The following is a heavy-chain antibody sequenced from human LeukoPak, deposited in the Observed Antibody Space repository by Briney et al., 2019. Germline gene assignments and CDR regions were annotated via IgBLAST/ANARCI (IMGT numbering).Heavy chain of an antibody. CDR1: GGSISSSSYY. CDR2: IYYSGST. J-gene: IGHJ2*01. CDR3: ARLNYYDSSGRDYWYFDL. V-gene: IGHV4-39*07. D-gene: IGHD3-22*01. Sequence: SETLSLTCTVSGGSISSSSYYWGWIRQPPGKGLEWIGSIYYSGSTYYNPSLKSRVTISVDTSKNQFSLKLSSVTAADTAVYYCARLNYYDSSGRDYWYFDLWGRGTLVTVSS.